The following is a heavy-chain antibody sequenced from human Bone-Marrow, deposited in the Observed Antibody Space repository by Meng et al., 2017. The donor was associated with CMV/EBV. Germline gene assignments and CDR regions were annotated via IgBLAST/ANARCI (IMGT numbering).Heavy chain of an antibody. CDR3: AKPLTGALHDAFDI. CDR2: IRYDGSNK. CDR1: GFTFSSYG. D-gene: IGHD7-27*01. Sequence: GESLKISCAASGFTFSSYGMHWVRQAPGKGLEWVAFIRYDGSNKYYADSVKGRFTISRDNSKNTLYLQMNSLRAADTAVHYCAKPLTGALHDAFDIWGQGTMVTVSS. J-gene: IGHJ3*02. V-gene: IGHV3-30*02.